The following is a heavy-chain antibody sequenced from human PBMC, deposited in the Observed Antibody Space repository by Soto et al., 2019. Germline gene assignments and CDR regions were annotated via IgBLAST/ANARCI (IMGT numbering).Heavy chain of an antibody. J-gene: IGHJ4*02. D-gene: IGHD6-19*01. CDR1: GYTFTSYG. CDR3: ARDSSGRAIFDS. Sequence: QVQLVQSGGEVKKPGASVTVSCRASGYTFTSYGISWVRQAPGQGLEWLGWTSAYMVTNYAQKFQGRITMTTDTSTSTAYMELRSLRFDDTAVYYCARDSSGRAIFDSCGQGTLVTVSS. V-gene: IGHV1-18*01. CDR2: TSAYMVT.